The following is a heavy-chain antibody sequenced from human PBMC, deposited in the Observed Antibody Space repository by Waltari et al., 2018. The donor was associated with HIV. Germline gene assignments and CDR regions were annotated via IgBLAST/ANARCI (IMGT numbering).Heavy chain of an antibody. CDR2: INQDGSKK. J-gene: IGHJ5*02. CDR3: ARTSSGNWDL. V-gene: IGHV3-7*01. Sequence: EVQLVESGGALFQPGGSRTLSGATSGFPLWVYWMSGVRQTPEKGLEWVANINQDGSKKLFVDAMKGRFTVSRDNTNNSLSLQMNGLRVEDTAVYYCARTSSGNWDLWGQGTLVTVSS. CDR1: GFPLWVYW. D-gene: IGHD2-15*01.